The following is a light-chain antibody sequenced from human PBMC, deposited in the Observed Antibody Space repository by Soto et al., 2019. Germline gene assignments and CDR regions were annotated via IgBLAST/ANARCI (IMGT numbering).Light chain of an antibody. CDR2: DAS. V-gene: IGKV1-5*01. Sequence: DIKRTQSPSTLSASVGDRVTITCRASRSVSTSLAWYQKKPGKAPKLLIFDASSLESGVPSRFSGSGSGTELTLTISGLQPDDFATYFCQQDTSYAPTFGQGTKVDI. CDR1: RSVSTS. J-gene: IGKJ1*01. CDR3: QQDTSYAPT.